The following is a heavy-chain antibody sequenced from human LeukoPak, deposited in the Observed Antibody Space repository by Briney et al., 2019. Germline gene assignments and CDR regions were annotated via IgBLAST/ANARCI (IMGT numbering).Heavy chain of an antibody. CDR1: GGSISSSSYY. V-gene: IGHV4-39*01. CDR3: ASVGTYYFDH. Sequence: SETLSLTCTVSGGSISSSSYYWGWTRQPPGKGLEWIGSIYYSGSPYYNPSLKSRVTISVDTSKNQFSLKLTSVTAADTAMYYCASVGTYYFDHWGQGALVTVSS. J-gene: IGHJ4*02. D-gene: IGHD7-27*01. CDR2: IYYSGSP.